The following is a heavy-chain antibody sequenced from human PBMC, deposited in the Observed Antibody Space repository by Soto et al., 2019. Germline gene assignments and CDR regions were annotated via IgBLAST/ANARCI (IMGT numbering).Heavy chain of an antibody. V-gene: IGHV3-21*01. J-gene: IGHJ4*02. CDR3: ARESEDLTSNFDY. CDR2: ISSTTNYI. CDR1: GFTFTRYS. Sequence: GGSLRLSCAASGFTFTRYSMNWVRQAPGKGLEWVSSISSTTNYIYYADSMKGRFTVSRGNAKNSVYLEMNSLSAEDTAVYYCARESEDLTSNFDYWGQGTLVTVSS.